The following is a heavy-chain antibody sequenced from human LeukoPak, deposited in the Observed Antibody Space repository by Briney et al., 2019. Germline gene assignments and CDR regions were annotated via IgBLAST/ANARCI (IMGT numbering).Heavy chain of an antibody. V-gene: IGHV1-69*05. CDR3: ARDPGPAAGTRYYYYYYMDV. CDR1: GGTFSSYA. D-gene: IGHD6-13*01. Sequence: SVKVSCKASGGTFSSYAISWVRQAPGQGLEWMGGITPIFGTANYAQKFQGRVTIATDESTRTAYMELSSLRSEDTAVYYCARDPGPAAGTRYYYYYYMDVWGKGTTVTVSS. J-gene: IGHJ6*03. CDR2: ITPIFGTA.